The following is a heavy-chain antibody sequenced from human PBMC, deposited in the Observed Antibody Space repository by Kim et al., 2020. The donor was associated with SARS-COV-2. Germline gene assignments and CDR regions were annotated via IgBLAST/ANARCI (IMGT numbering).Heavy chain of an antibody. V-gene: IGHV3-13*01. CDR3: ARGDDSSGSWVYFFDY. J-gene: IGHJ4*02. Sequence: SVKGRFTISRENAKNSLYLQMNSLRAGDTAVYYCARGDDSSGSWVYFFDYWGQGTLVTVSS. D-gene: IGHD3-22*01.